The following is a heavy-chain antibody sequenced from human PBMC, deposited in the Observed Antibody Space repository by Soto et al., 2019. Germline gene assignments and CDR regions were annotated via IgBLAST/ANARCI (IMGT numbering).Heavy chain of an antibody. V-gene: IGHV1-18*01. Sequence: ASVKVSCEACGYTFTSYGISWVRQAPGQGLEWMGWISAYNGNTNYAQKLRGRVTMTTDTSTSTAYMELRSLRSDDTAVYYCARRLQNYYDSSGYPDYWGQGTLVTVSS. CDR3: ARRLQNYYDSSGYPDY. D-gene: IGHD3-22*01. CDR1: GYTFTSYG. J-gene: IGHJ4*02. CDR2: ISAYNGNT.